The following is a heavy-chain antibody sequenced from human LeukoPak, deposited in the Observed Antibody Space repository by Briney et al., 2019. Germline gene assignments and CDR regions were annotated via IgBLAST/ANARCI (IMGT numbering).Heavy chain of an antibody. J-gene: IGHJ3*02. CDR1: GFTFSYYA. D-gene: IGHD3-10*01. CDR3: AKSTSPMGPTHAFDI. V-gene: IGHV3-23*01. Sequence: SGGSLRLSCAASGFTFSYYAMSWVRQAPGQGLEWVASVSDNAGNTYYAESVKGRFTISRDNSIDMVYLQMNRLRVDDAATYYCAKSTSPMGPTHAFDIWGRGKMVTVSA. CDR2: VSDNAGNT.